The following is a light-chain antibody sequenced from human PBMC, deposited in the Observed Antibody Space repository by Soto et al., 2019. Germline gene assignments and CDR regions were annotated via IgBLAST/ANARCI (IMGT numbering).Light chain of an antibody. CDR1: QSVSSN. CDR2: GAS. J-gene: IGKJ5*01. Sequence: EIVMTQSPATLSVSPVERATLSCRASQSVSSNLAWYQQKPGQAPRLLIYGASTRAAGIPDRFSGSGSGTDFTLTITRLEPEDAAVYYCQQRSNWPPITFGQGTRLEIK. V-gene: IGKV3-11*01. CDR3: QQRSNWPPIT.